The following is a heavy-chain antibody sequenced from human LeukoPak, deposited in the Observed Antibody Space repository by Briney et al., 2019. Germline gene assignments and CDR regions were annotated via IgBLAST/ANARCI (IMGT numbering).Heavy chain of an antibody. Sequence: GASVKVSCKASGYNFITYAMHWVRQAPGQGLEWMGYINVGNGDTKYSQKFQGRVTFTRDTSASIAYMELSSPTSEDTAIYYCARKNYGDRHPYDYWGQGTLVTVSS. V-gene: IGHV1-3*01. CDR3: ARKNYGDRHPYDY. D-gene: IGHD2-21*02. CDR1: GYNFITYA. J-gene: IGHJ4*02. CDR2: INVGNGDT.